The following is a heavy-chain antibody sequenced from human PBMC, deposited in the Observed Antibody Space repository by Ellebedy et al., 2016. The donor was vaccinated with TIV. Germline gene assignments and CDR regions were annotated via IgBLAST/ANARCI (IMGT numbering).Heavy chain of an antibody. J-gene: IGHJ4*02. CDR3: ANNRYFNY. Sequence: MPSETLSLTCTVSGGSISSYYWSWIRQPPGKGLEWIGYVSYSGSTNYNPSLKSRVTISVDTSKNQFSLKLSSVTAADTAVYYCANNRYFNYWGQGTLVTVSS. V-gene: IGHV4-59*08. CDR2: VSYSGST. CDR1: GGSISSYY. D-gene: IGHD1-14*01.